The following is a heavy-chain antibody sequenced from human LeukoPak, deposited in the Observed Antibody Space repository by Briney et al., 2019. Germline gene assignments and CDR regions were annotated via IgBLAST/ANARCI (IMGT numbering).Heavy chain of an antibody. D-gene: IGHD6-6*01. CDR1: GFTFYTYA. CDR3: TKDRGCIAGRPGSYFDD. J-gene: IGHJ4*01. Sequence: GGSLRLSCAASGFTFYTYAMSWVRQAPGKGLEWASVIGGNDGTTYYADSVRGRFTISRDNSENTLYLQMNSLRTEDTAVYYCTKDRGCIAGRPGSYFDDWGQESWSPSPQ. CDR2: IGGNDGTT. V-gene: IGHV3-23*01.